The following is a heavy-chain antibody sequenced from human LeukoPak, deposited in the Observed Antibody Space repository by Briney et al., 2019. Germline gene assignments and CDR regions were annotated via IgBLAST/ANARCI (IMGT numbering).Heavy chain of an antibody. D-gene: IGHD4-17*01. CDR2: MNPNSGNT. CDR1: GYTFTSYD. Sequence: ASVKVSCKASGYTFTSYDINWVRQATGQGLEWMGWMNPNSGNTGYAQKFQGRVTMTRNTSISTAYMELSSLRSEDTAVYYCARTPTTVTTGDYWGQGTLVTVSS. CDR3: ARTPTTVTTGDY. J-gene: IGHJ4*02. V-gene: IGHV1-8*01.